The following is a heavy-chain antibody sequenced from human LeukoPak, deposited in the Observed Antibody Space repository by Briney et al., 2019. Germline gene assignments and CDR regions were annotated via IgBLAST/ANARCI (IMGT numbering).Heavy chain of an antibody. V-gene: IGHV3-21*05. CDR3: ARRSGGSSWYGGGDY. J-gene: IGHJ4*02. CDR1: GFTFSSSG. Sequence: GGSLRLSCATSGFTFSSSGMNWVRQAPGKGLEWVSYISSSSSYIYYADSVKGRFTISRDNAKNSLYLQMNSLRAEDTAVYYCARRSGGSSWYGGGDYWGQGTLVTVSS. D-gene: IGHD6-13*01. CDR2: ISSSSSYI.